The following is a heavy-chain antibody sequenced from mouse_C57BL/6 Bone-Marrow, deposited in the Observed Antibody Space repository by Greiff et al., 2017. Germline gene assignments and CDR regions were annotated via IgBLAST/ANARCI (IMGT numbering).Heavy chain of an antibody. CDR2: FYPGSGSI. CDR3: ERHEERGGYDRPYYFDY. CDR1: GYTFTEYT. V-gene: IGHV1-62-2*01. Sequence: QVQLQQSGAELVKPGASVKLSCKASGYTFTEYTIHWVKQRSGQGLEWIGWFYPGSGSIKYNEKFKDKATLTADKSSSTVYMELSRLTSEDSAVYFCERHEERGGYDRPYYFDYWGKGTTLTVSS. J-gene: IGHJ2*01. D-gene: IGHD2-2*01.